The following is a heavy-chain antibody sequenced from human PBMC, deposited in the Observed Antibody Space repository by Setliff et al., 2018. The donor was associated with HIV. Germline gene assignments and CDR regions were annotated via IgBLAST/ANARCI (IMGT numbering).Heavy chain of an antibody. D-gene: IGHD7-27*01. Sequence: LSLTCTVSGGSISSSSYYWGWIRQPPGKGLEWIGSIYYSGSTYYNPSLKSRVTIPVDTSKNQFSLKLSSVTAADTAVYYCARGIDWGHFYYYYMDVWGKGTTVTVSS. CDR2: IYYSGST. V-gene: IGHV4-39*01. CDR1: GGSISSSSYY. CDR3: ARGIDWGHFYYYYMDV. J-gene: IGHJ6*03.